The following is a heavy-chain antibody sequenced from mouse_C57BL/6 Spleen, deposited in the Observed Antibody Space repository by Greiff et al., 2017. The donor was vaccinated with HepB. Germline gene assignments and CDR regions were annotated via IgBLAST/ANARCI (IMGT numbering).Heavy chain of an antibody. J-gene: IGHJ1*03. CDR3: ARRDGYYDVYWYFDV. Sequence: EVKLMESGGGLVKPGGSLKLSCAASGFTFSDYGMHWVRQAPEKGLEWVAYISSGSSTIYYADTVKGRFTISRDNAKNTLFLQMTSLRSEDTAMYYCARRDGYYDVYWYFDVWGTGTTVTVSS. CDR1: GFTFSDYG. V-gene: IGHV5-17*01. D-gene: IGHD2-3*01. CDR2: ISSGSSTI.